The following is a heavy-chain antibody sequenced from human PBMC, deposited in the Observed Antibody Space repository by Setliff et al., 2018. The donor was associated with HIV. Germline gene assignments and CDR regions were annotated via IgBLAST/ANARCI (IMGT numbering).Heavy chain of an antibody. Sequence: ASVKVSCKTSGYIFIRYYIFWVRQAPGQGLEWMGNINPHTGVTKYAEKFQGSVTISADTSTDTTYLSLTSLRSQDTAVYYCATVRIVGATEFDYWGQGTVVTVSS. CDR1: GYIFIRYY. CDR2: INPHTGVT. V-gene: IGHV1-2*02. J-gene: IGHJ4*02. CDR3: ATVRIVGATEFDY. D-gene: IGHD1-26*01.